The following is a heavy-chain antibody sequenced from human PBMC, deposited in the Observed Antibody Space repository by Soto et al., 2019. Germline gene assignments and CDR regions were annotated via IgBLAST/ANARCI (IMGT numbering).Heavy chain of an antibody. Sequence: PGGSLRLSCAASGFTFSTYAMTWVRQAPGTGLEWLSAITSSGDNTYYADSVKGRFTISRDNSKNTLYLQMNSLRAEDTALYYCAKHVCSGGGCDYIDYWGLGTLVTVSS. CDR3: AKHVCSGGGCDYIDY. CDR1: GFTFSTYA. V-gene: IGHV3-23*01. D-gene: IGHD2-15*01. CDR2: ITSSGDNT. J-gene: IGHJ4*02.